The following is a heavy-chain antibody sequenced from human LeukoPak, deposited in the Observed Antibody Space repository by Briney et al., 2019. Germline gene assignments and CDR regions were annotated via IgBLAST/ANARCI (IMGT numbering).Heavy chain of an antibody. CDR2: ITGAGSST. J-gene: IGHJ4*02. CDR1: GFTFNSYG. V-gene: IGHV3-23*01. CDR3: ARKVAVAMDLDY. D-gene: IGHD5-18*01. Sequence: PGGSLRLSCAASGFTFNSYGMTWVRQVPGKGLEGVSSITGAGSSTKYADSVNGRFTISRDNSKNTLSLQMTGLRAEDTAVYYCARKVAVAMDLDYWGQGTLVTVSS.